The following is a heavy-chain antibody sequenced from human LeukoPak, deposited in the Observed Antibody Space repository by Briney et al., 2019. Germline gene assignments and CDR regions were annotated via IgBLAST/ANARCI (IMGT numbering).Heavy chain of an antibody. J-gene: IGHJ4*02. CDR3: ARDMAHCSGCSCPFDY. CDR2: ISYDGSNK. Sequence: GGSLRLSCAASGFTFSSYAMHWVRQAPGKGLEWVAVISYDGSNKYYADSVKGRFTISRDNSKNTLYLQMNSLRAEDTAVYYCARDMAHCSGCSCPFDYWGQGTLVTVSS. CDR1: GFTFSSYA. D-gene: IGHD2-15*01. V-gene: IGHV3-30-3*01.